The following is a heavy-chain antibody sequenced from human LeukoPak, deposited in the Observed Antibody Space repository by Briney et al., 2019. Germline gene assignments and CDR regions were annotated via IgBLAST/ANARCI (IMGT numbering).Heavy chain of an antibody. CDR3: ARGSPYCSGGSCYSGWFDP. D-gene: IGHD2-15*01. Sequence: GGSLRLSCAASGFTFSSYGMHWVRQAPGKGLEWVAFIRYDGSNKYYADSVKGRFTISRDNANNSLYLQMNSLRAEDTAVYYCARGSPYCSGGSCYSGWFDPWGQGTLVTVSS. V-gene: IGHV3-30*02. J-gene: IGHJ5*02. CDR1: GFTFSSYG. CDR2: IRYDGSNK.